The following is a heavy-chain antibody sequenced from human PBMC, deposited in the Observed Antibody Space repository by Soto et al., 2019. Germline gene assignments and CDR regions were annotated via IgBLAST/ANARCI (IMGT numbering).Heavy chain of an antibody. CDR1: GFRFSNSA. CDR3: ARGLGRVVGAATAFES. V-gene: IGHV3-23*01. Sequence: EVQLSESGGGLVHPGGSLRLSCAASGFRFSNSAMSWVRQSPAKGLEWVSSISVVGVSTYYADSVKGRFTISRDSSKNTLFLQMNNLRVDDAALYFCARGLGRVVGAATAFESWGQGTLVVVSA. J-gene: IGHJ4*02. CDR2: ISVVGVST. D-gene: IGHD2-15*01.